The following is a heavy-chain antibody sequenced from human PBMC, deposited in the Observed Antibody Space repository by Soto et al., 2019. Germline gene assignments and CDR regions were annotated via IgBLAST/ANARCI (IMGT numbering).Heavy chain of an antibody. Sequence: SETLSLTCTVSGGSIRSGDNYWSWIRQTPGKGLEWIGYIYYRGSTYYNQSLKSRVTISVDTSMNQFSLTLTSVTAADTAVYYCARGSGVMGVLRNGNWFDPWGQGTLVTVSS. CDR1: GGSIRSGDNY. CDR3: ARGSGVMGVLRNGNWFDP. V-gene: IGHV4-30-4*01. CDR2: IYYRGST. J-gene: IGHJ5*02. D-gene: IGHD3-16*01.